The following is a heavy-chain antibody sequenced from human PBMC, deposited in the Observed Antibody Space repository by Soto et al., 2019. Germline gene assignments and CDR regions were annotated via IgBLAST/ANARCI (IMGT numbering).Heavy chain of an antibody. Sequence: SETLSLTCAVYGGSFSGYYWSWIRQPPGKGLEWIGEINHSGSTNYNPSLKSRVTISVDTSKNQFSLKLSSVTAADTAVYYCARGRRFGAFDIWGQGTMVTVSS. CDR1: GGSFSGYY. CDR3: ARGRRFGAFDI. D-gene: IGHD3-3*01. V-gene: IGHV4-34*01. CDR2: INHSGST. J-gene: IGHJ3*02.